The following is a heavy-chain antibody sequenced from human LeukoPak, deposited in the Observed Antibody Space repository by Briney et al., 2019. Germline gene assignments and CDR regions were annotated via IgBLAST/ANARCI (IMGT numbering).Heavy chain of an antibody. Sequence: GGSLRLSCAASGFTFSNAWMSWVRQAPGKGLEWVGRIKSKTDGGTTDYAAPVKGRFTISRDDSKNTLYLQMNSLKTEDTAVYYCTTEALMVYAPGGFDPWGQGTLATVSS. V-gene: IGHV3-15*01. CDR2: IKSKTDGGTT. D-gene: IGHD2-8*01. J-gene: IGHJ5*02. CDR1: GFTFSNAW. CDR3: TTEALMVYAPGGFDP.